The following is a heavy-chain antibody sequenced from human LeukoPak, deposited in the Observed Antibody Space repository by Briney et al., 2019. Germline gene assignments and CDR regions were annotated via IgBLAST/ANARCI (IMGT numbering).Heavy chain of an antibody. CDR2: IYASGST. J-gene: IGHJ4*02. Sequence: ETLSLTCTVSGGSISSSYWSWIRQPPGKGLEWIGYIYASGSTNYNPSLKSRVTISVDTSKNQFSLQLSSVTAADTAVYYCARRRSGGRDFDYWGQGTLVTVSS. D-gene: IGHD2-15*01. V-gene: IGHV4-4*09. CDR3: ARRRSGGRDFDY. CDR1: GGSISSSY.